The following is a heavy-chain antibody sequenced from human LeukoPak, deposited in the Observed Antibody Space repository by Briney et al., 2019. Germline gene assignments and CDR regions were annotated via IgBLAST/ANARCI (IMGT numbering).Heavy chain of an antibody. CDR3: AKPYDFWSGYPWY. D-gene: IGHD3-3*01. Sequence: GGSLRLSCAASGFTFSTYGMQWVRQAPGKGLEWVAFIRFNGTTKYYADSVKGRFTISRDNSKNTLYLQMNNLRAEDTAVYYCAKPYDFWSGYPWYWGQGTLVTVSS. V-gene: IGHV3-30*02. J-gene: IGHJ4*02. CDR1: GFTFSTYG. CDR2: IRFNGTTK.